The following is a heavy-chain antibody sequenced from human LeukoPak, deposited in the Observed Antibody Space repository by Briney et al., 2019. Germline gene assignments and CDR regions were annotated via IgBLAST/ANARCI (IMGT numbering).Heavy chain of an antibody. V-gene: IGHV4-39*01. CDR3: ARLNGYSSGWYRAEYFQH. CDR2: FYYSGST. J-gene: IGHJ1*01. D-gene: IGHD6-19*01. CDR1: AGSVSNGPYY. Sequence: SETLSLTCTVSAGSVSNGPYYWGWIRQPPGKGLEWIGTFYYSGSTDYNPSLKSRVTISVDTSKNQLSLKLSSVTAADTAVYYCARLNGYSSGWYRAEYFQHWGQGTLVTVSS.